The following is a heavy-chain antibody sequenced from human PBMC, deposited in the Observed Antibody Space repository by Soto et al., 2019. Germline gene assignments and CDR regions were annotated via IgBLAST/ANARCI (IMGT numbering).Heavy chain of an antibody. CDR1: GGSISSGDYY. D-gene: IGHD6-6*01. J-gene: IGHJ5*02. CDR3: ARERPDGARLDP. CDR2: IYHSGST. Sequence: QVQLQESGPGLVKPSQTLSLTCTVSGGSISSGDYYWSWIRQPPGKGLEWIGYIYHSGSTYYNPSRKSRVTIPVNTSKNQFSLKLSSVTAAATAVYYCARERPDGARLDPWGQGTLVTVSS. V-gene: IGHV4-30-4*01.